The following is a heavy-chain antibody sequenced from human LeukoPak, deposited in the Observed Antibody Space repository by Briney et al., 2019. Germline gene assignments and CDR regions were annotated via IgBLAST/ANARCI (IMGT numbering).Heavy chain of an antibody. J-gene: IGHJ4*02. CDR3: AHRRSCSSTSCFYFDY. D-gene: IGHD2-2*01. CDR2: MYWDDDK. Sequence: SGPTLVNPTQTLTLTCTFSGFSLSTSGVGVGWIRQPPGKALEWLALMYWDDDKRYSPSLKSRLTITKDTSKKQVVLTMPNMDPVDTATYYCAHRRSCSSTSCFYFDYWGQGTLVTVSS. V-gene: IGHV2-5*02. CDR1: GFSLSTSGVG.